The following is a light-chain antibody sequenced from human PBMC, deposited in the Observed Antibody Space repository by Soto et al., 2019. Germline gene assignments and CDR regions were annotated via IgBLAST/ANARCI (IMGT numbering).Light chain of an antibody. J-gene: IGKJ4*01. Sequence: EIVLTQSPATLSLSPGERVTLSCRTSQSVSKYLAWYQQTPGQAPRLLIYDASNRATGVPARFSGSGSGTDFSLTISGLEPEDFAVYYCQQRSNWPLTCGGGTKVQIK. V-gene: IGKV3-11*01. CDR3: QQRSNWPLT. CDR2: DAS. CDR1: QSVSKY.